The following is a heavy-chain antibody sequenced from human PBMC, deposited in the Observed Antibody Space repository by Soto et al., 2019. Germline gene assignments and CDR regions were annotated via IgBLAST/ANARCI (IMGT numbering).Heavy chain of an antibody. D-gene: IGHD3-22*01. V-gene: IGHV1-69*01. CDR3: ARRSSGYYFFDY. J-gene: IGHJ4*02. CDR2: IIPIFGTA. Sequence: QVQLLQSGAEVKKPGSSVKVSCKASGGTFSSYAISWVRQAPGQGLEWMGGIIPIFGTANYAQKFQGRVTITADESTSTAYLELSSMRSEDTAVYYCARRSSGYYFFDYWGQGTLVTVSS. CDR1: GGTFSSYA.